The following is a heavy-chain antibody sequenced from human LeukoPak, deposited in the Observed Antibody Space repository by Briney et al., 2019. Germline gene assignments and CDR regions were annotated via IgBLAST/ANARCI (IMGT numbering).Heavy chain of an antibody. CDR2: INSDGSST. V-gene: IGHV3-74*01. J-gene: IGHJ5*02. Sequence: RPGGSLRLSCAASGFTFSSYWMHWVRQAPGKGLVWVSRINSDGSSTSYADSVKGRFTISRDNAKNTLYLQMNSLRAEDTAVYYCASRYYDSSGQSFLSTWGQGTLVTVSS. CDR3: ASRYYDSSGQSFLST. CDR1: GFTFSSYW. D-gene: IGHD3-22*01.